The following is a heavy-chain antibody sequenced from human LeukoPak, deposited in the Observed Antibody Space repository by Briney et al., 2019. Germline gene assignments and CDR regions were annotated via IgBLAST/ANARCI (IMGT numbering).Heavy chain of an antibody. V-gene: IGHV3-30*02. CDR3: ARDLGAGGLY. CDR1: GFTFSSYG. J-gene: IGHJ4*02. CDR2: IRYDGSNK. Sequence: GSLRLSCAASGFTFSSYGMHWVRQAPGKGLEWVAFIRYDGSNKYYPDSVKGRFTIARDNSKNTLYLQMNSLRAEDTAVYYCARDLGAGGLYWGQGTLVTVSS. D-gene: IGHD3-16*01.